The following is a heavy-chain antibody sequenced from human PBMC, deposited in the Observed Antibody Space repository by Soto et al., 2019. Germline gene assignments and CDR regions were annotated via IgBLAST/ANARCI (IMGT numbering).Heavy chain of an antibody. D-gene: IGHD3-3*01. Sequence: LSLTCAVYGGSFSGYYWSWIRQPPGKGLEWIGEINHSGSTNYNPSLKSRVTISVDTSKNQFSLKLSSVTAADTAVYYCARGRRYYDFWSGYSNWFDPWVQGTLVTVSS. CDR2: INHSGST. J-gene: IGHJ5*02. CDR3: ARGRRYYDFWSGYSNWFDP. CDR1: GGSFSGYY. V-gene: IGHV4-34*01.